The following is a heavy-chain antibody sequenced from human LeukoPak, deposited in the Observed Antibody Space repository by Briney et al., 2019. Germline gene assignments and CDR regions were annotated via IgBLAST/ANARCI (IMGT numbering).Heavy chain of an antibody. V-gene: IGHV3-43*01. J-gene: IGHJ4*02. CDR2: ISWDGGST. CDR3: AKGGSGSQYYFDY. CDR1: GFTFDDYT. Sequence: GGSLRLSCAASGFTFDDYTTHWVRQAPGKGLEWVSLISWDGGSTYYADSVKGRFTISRDNSKNSLYLQMNSLRTEDTALYYCAKGGSGSQYYFDYWGQGTLVTVSS. D-gene: IGHD3-3*01.